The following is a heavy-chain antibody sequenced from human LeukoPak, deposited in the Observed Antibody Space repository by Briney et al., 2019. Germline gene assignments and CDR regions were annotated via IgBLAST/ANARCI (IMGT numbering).Heavy chain of an antibody. D-gene: IGHD4-17*01. CDR1: GGSISSYY. J-gene: IGHJ4*02. CDR3: ARANYGDYGQYDY. CDR2: MYYSGST. Sequence: SETLSLTCTVSGGSISSYYWSWIRQPPGKGLEWIGYMYYSGSTNYNPSLKSRVTISADTSKKQFSLQVTSVTAADTAVYYCARANYGDYGQYDYWGQGTLVTVSS. V-gene: IGHV4-59*01.